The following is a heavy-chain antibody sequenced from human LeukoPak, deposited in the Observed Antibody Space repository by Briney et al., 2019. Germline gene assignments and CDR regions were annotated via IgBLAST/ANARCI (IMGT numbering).Heavy chain of an antibody. J-gene: IGHJ5*02. CDR3: ASGPLYYDFWSGYYGPDWFDP. D-gene: IGHD3-3*01. CDR1: GFTYDDYA. CDR2: ISWNSGSI. Sequence: GGSLRLSCAASGFTYDDYAMHWVRQAPGKGLEWVSGISWNSGSIGYADSVKGRFTISRDNAKNSLYLQMNSLRAEDTAVYYCASGPLYYDFWSGYYGPDWFDPWGQGTLVTVSS. V-gene: IGHV3-9*01.